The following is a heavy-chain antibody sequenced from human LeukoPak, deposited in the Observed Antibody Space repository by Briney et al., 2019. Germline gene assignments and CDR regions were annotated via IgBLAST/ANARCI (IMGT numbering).Heavy chain of an antibody. V-gene: IGHV3-23*01. CDR1: GFPCSNHA. Sequence: GGSLRLSCAASGFPCSNHAMSRVRQPPGKGLEWVAAISNGNTYYADSVRGRFAISRDDSKNMVYLQMNSLRDEDTALYYCVREAGYCASVCLKSNWFDPWGQGTQVTVSS. CDR2: ISNGNT. J-gene: IGHJ5*02. CDR3: VREAGYCASVCLKSNWFDP. D-gene: IGHD2-15*01.